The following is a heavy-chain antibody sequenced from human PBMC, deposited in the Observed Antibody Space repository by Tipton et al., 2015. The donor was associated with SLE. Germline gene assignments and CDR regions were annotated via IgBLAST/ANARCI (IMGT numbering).Heavy chain of an antibody. D-gene: IGHD3-3*01. Sequence: TLSLTCAVYGGSFSGYYWSWIRQPPGKGLEWVGYIYYSGSTNYNPSPNRRVTISVDTSKNQISLKLSPVTAADTAVYYCARVGILEWLLFDYWGQGTLVTVSS. V-gene: IGHV4-59*08. CDR2: IYYSGST. CDR1: GGSFSGYY. J-gene: IGHJ4*02. CDR3: ARVGILEWLLFDY.